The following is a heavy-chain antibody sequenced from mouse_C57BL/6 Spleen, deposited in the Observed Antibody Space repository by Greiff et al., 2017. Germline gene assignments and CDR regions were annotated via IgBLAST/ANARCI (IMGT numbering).Heavy chain of an antibody. Sequence: VKLMESGAELARPGASVKLSCKASGYTFTSYGISWVKQRTGQGLEWIGEIYPRSGNTYYNEKFKGKATLTADKSSSTAYMELRSLTSEDSAVYFCASGGLSWFAYWGQGTLVTVSA. J-gene: IGHJ3*01. CDR2: IYPRSGNT. CDR3: ASGGLSWFAY. D-gene: IGHD3-1*01. V-gene: IGHV1-81*01. CDR1: GYTFTSYG.